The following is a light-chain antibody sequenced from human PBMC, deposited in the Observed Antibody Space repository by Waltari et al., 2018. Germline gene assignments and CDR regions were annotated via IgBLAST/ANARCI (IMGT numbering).Light chain of an antibody. V-gene: IGLV3-19*01. CDR2: DEN. Sequence: SSELTQDPAVSVALGQTVTITCPGDSLRNYYANWYQQKPGQAPVLVIFDENRRPSGLPDRFSGSRSGNTASLTINGAQAEDEADYYCNSRETKDKYIFVFGTGTKVTIL. J-gene: IGLJ1*01. CDR1: SLRNYY. CDR3: NSRETKDKYIFV.